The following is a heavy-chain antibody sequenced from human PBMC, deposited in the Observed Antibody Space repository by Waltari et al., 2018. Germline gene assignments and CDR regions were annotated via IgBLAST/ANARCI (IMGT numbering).Heavy chain of an antibody. J-gene: IGHJ6*03. V-gene: IGHV4-34*01. CDR1: GGSFSGYY. CDR3: ARLVATRPDSFSIYHYYYMDV. Sequence: QVQLQQWGGGLMKPSETLSLTCAVYGGSFSGYYLSWIRQPPGKGLEWVGEINHSGKTNYNPSLKSRVTMSVDTAENQVSLKLNSVTAADTAVYFCARLVATRPDSFSIYHYYYMDVWGTGTTVTISS. D-gene: IGHD6-6*01. CDR2: INHSGKT.